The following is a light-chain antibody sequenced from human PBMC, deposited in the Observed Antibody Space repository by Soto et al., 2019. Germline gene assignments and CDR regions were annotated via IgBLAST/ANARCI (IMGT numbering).Light chain of an antibody. CDR1: QSLLHSNGYNY. CDR3: MQALQTRS. Sequence: DIVMTQSPLSLPVTPGEPASISCRSSQSLLHSNGYNYLDWYLQKPVQSPHLLIYLGSNRASGVPDRFSGSGSGTEFTLKISRVEAEDVGVYYCMQALQTRSFGQGTKLEIK. V-gene: IGKV2-28*01. CDR2: LGS. J-gene: IGKJ2*01.